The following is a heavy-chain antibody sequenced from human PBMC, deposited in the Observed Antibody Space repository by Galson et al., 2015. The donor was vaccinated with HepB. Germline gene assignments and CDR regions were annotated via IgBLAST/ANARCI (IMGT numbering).Heavy chain of an antibody. J-gene: IGHJ6*02. CDR2: ISSSSRYI. Sequence: SLRLSCAASGFSFSGYSMNWVRQAPGKGLEWVSSISSSSRYIDYAGSVKGRFTVSRDNAKNSLYLQMNSLRAEDTAVYYCARDLVQWGGPDYYYYYGMDVWGRGTLVTVAS. D-gene: IGHD3-16*01. CDR1: GFSFSGYS. CDR3: ARDLVQWGGPDYYYYYGMDV. V-gene: IGHV3-21*01.